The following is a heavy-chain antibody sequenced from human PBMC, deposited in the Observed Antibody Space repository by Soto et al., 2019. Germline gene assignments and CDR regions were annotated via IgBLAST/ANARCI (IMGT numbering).Heavy chain of an antibody. CDR3: AKDGNIYSSGWYAPSLDY. J-gene: IGHJ4*02. Sequence: QVQLMESGGGVAQPGRSLRLSCAASGFTFSNYGMHWVRQAPGKGLEWVGVISYDGSNQYYADSVEGRITISRDNSKNTLYLQMNSLRAEDTAVYYCAKDGNIYSSGWYAPSLDYWGQGTLVTVSS. V-gene: IGHV3-30*18. D-gene: IGHD6-19*01. CDR2: ISYDGSNQ. CDR1: GFTFSNYG.